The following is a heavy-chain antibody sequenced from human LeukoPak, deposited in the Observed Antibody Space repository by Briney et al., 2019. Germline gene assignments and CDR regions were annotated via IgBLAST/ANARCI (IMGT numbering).Heavy chain of an antibody. CDR3: ARTAARRFDY. CDR2: INPSGGGT. Sequence: ASVKVSCKASGYTFTSYYMHWVRQAPGQGLEWMGIINPSGGGTSYAQKFQGRVTMTRDTSTSTVYMELSSLRSDDTAVYYCARTAARRFDYWGQGTLVTVSS. CDR1: GYTFTSYY. D-gene: IGHD6-6*01. V-gene: IGHV1-46*01. J-gene: IGHJ4*02.